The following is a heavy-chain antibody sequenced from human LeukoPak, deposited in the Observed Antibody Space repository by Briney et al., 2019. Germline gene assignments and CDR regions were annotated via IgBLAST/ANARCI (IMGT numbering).Heavy chain of an antibody. V-gene: IGHV3-7*01. Sequence: GGSLRLSCEVSGFTFTDYWMNWVRQAPGKGPEWVASIRQDGSEKTYVDSVKGRFTISRDNTKNPLSLQLNGLRAEDTAVYYCARDGTAAGLYFDLWGQGTLVTVSS. D-gene: IGHD6-13*01. CDR2: IRQDGSEK. CDR1: GFTFTDYW. CDR3: ARDGTAAGLYFDL. J-gene: IGHJ4*01.